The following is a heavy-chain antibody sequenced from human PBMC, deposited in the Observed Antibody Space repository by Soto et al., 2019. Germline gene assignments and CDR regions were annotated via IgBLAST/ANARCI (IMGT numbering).Heavy chain of an antibody. Sequence: GGSLRLSCAASGFTFSSYAMHLVRQATGKGLEWVAVISYDGSNKYYADSVKGRFTISRDNSKNTLYLQMNSLRAEDTAVYYCARPRSFGYYYGMDVWGQGTTVTVSS. CDR1: GFTFSSYA. J-gene: IGHJ6*02. D-gene: IGHD3-10*01. CDR3: ARPRSFGYYYGMDV. V-gene: IGHV3-30-3*01. CDR2: ISYDGSNK.